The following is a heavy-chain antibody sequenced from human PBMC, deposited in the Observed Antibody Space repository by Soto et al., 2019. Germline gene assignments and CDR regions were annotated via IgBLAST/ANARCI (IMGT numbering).Heavy chain of an antibody. V-gene: IGHV3-30-3*01. CDR1: GFTFRTYA. CDR3: ARDAFYFGAGTH. Sequence: QVQLVESGGGVVQPGRSLRLSCVASGFTFRTYAMHWVRQAPGKGLEWVAVISYDGTNQYYADSVRGRFTISRDNSKNWLHLEMTSLRAEDTAVYYCARDAFYFGAGTHWGQGTMVTVSS. CDR2: ISYDGTNQ. J-gene: IGHJ3*01. D-gene: IGHD3-10*01.